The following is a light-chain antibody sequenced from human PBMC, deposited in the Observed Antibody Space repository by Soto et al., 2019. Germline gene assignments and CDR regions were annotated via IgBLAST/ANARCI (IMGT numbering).Light chain of an antibody. V-gene: IGLV2-14*01. J-gene: IGLJ2*01. CDR1: SYDVGAYHY. Sequence: QSALTQPASVSGSPGQSITISCTGTSYDVGAYHYVSWYQQFPGKAPKLILYEVSNRPSGISNRFSGFRAGSTASLTVSGLQPEDDAHYYCISYTTTGALVFGGGTKVTVL. CDR3: ISYTTTGALV. CDR2: EVS.